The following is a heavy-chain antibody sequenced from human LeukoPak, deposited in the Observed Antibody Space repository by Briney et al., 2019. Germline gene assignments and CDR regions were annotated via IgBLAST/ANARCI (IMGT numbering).Heavy chain of an antibody. CDR3: ARAGIVGAKTLGLRSDFDI. D-gene: IGHD1-26*01. CDR1: GFTFSSYA. Sequence: GGSLRLSCAASGFTFSSYAMHWVRQAPGKGLEWVAVISYDGSNKYYADSVKGRFTISRDNSKNTLYLQMNSLRAEDTAVYYCARAGIVGAKTLGLRSDFDIWGQGTMVTVSS. J-gene: IGHJ3*02. CDR2: ISYDGSNK. V-gene: IGHV3-30-3*01.